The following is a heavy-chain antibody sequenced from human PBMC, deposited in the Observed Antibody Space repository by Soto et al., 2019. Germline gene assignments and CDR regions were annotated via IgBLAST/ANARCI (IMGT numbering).Heavy chain of an antibody. CDR2: IIPIFGTA. Sequence: SVNVSCKASGDTFSSYAISWVRQAPGQGLEWMGGIIPIFGTANYAQKFQGRVTITADESTSTAYMELSSLRSEDTAVYYCARPHRQGYYYYYGMDVWGQGTTVTVSS. V-gene: IGHV1-69*13. CDR3: ARPHRQGYYYYYGMDV. J-gene: IGHJ6*02. CDR1: GDTFSSYA.